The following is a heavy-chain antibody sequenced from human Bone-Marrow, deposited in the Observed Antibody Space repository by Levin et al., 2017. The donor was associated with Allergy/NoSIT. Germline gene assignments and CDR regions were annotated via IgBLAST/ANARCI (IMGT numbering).Heavy chain of an antibody. CDR2: IYSSGVT. J-gene: IGHJ4*02. Sequence: GGSLRLSCIVSEFTVSNNYMSWVRQAPGKGLEWVSTIYSSGVTNYADSVKGRFISSRDKSKNTLYLQMNRLRDEDTAVCYCSRKTDRSPPGDYWGQGTLVTVSS. CDR3: SRKTDRSPPGDY. V-gene: IGHV3-53*01. CDR1: EFTVSNNY. D-gene: IGHD1-14*01.